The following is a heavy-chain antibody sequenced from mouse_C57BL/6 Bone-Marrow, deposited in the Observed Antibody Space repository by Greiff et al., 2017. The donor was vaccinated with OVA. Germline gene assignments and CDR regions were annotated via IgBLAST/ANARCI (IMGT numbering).Heavy chain of an antibody. CDR3: SRYRGNYLYYDAMDY. CDR1: GFTFTDYY. J-gene: IGHJ4*01. CDR2: IRNKANGYTT. V-gene: IGHV7-3*01. Sequence: DVQLVESGGGLVQPGGSLSLSCAASGFTFTDYYMSWVRQPPGKALEWLGFIRNKANGYTTEYSASVKGRFTISRDNSQSILYLQMNALRTEDSATYYGSRYRGNYLYYDAMDYWGQGTSVTVSS. D-gene: IGHD2-1*01.